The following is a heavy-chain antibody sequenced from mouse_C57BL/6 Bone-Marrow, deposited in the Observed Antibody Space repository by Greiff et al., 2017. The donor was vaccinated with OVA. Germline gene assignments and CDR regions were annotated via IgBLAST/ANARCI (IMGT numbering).Heavy chain of an antibody. D-gene: IGHD1-1*01. Sequence: VQLQQSGPELVKPGASVKISCKASGYTFTDYYMNWVKQSHGKSLEWIGDINPNNGGTSYNQKFKGKATLTVDTSSSTAYMELRSLTSEDSAVYYCACWDYGSSPFAYWGQGTLVTVSA. CDR3: ACWDYGSSPFAY. V-gene: IGHV1-26*01. CDR2: INPNNGGT. CDR1: GYTFTDYY. J-gene: IGHJ3*01.